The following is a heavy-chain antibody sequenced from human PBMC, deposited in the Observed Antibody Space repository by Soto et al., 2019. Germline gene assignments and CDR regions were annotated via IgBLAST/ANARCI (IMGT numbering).Heavy chain of an antibody. Sequence: QVQLVQSGAEVKKPGASVKVSCKASGYTFTSYGISWVRQAPGQGLEWMGWINPYNGNTNYAQKLQGRVTMTPATSTNTAYMELRSLSSDDTVVYYCARDWFGIDYWGQGPLVTGSS. J-gene: IGHJ4*02. V-gene: IGHV1-18*01. D-gene: IGHD3-16*01. CDR3: ARDWFGIDY. CDR1: GYTFTSYG. CDR2: INPYNGNT.